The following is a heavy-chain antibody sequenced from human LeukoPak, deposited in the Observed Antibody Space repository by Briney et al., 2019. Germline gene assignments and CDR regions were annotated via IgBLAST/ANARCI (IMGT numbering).Heavy chain of an antibody. Sequence: SDTLPLTCTVSGVSMFSYYWSWVRQSPGKALEWIGYIYYTGSTNYNPSLKSRVTISIDMSRTQFSLTLRSVTAADTAVYYCASTYFGSGSFPLDYWGQGTLVTVSS. CDR2: IYYTGST. CDR1: GVSMFSYY. CDR3: ASTYFGSGSFPLDY. D-gene: IGHD3-10*01. J-gene: IGHJ4*02. V-gene: IGHV4-59*07.